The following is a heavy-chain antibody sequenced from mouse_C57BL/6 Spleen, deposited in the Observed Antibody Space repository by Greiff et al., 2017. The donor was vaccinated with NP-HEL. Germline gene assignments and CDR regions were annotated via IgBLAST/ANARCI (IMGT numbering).Heavy chain of an antibody. D-gene: IGHD1-1*01. V-gene: IGHV1-69*01. CDR2: IDPSDGYT. J-gene: IGHJ2*01. Sequence: VQLPQPGAELVMPGASVKLSCKASGYTFTSYSMHWVKQSPGQGLEWIGEIDPSDGYTNYNQKFKSKATLTVDKSSSTAYMQLSSLTSEDSAVYYCARGDYYGEGYYYGGWGKGTTLTVSS. CDR1: GYTFTSYS. CDR3: ARGDYYGEGYYYGG.